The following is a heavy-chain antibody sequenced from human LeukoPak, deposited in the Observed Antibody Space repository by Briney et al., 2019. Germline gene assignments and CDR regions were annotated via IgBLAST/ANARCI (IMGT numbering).Heavy chain of an antibody. Sequence: SVKVSCKAAGGTFTSYTISWVRQAPGQGLEWRGGIIPILGIANYAQKFQGRVTIPAHKSTSTASMELSSLRSEDTAVYYCARDLSWVAGILDYWGQGTLVTVSS. CDR1: GGTFTSYT. V-gene: IGHV1-69*04. CDR2: IIPILGIA. J-gene: IGHJ4*02. D-gene: IGHD6-19*01. CDR3: ARDLSWVAGILDY.